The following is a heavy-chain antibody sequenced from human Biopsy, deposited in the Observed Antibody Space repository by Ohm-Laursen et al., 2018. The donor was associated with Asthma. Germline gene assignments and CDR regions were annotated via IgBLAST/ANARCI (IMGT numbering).Heavy chain of an antibody. CDR1: GDSFSNYA. CDR2: LIPVLGTP. V-gene: IGHV1-69*01. Sequence: SSVKVSCKASGDSFSNYAISWVRQAPGQGLEWMGGLIPVLGTPDHAQMFEGRVTITADEPTSTAYMELSSLSFEDTAVYYCARGYSGSDRIVYYYSGLEVWGQGTTVTVSS. J-gene: IGHJ6*02. D-gene: IGHD5-12*01. CDR3: ARGYSGSDRIVYYYSGLEV.